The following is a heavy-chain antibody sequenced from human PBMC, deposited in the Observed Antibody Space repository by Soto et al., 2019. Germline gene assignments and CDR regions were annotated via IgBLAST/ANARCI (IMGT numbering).Heavy chain of an antibody. Sequence: VQLVQSGAEVKKPGASVKVSCKASGYTFTNYDINWVRQATGQGLEWMGWMNPNSGNTGYAQKFQGRVTMTRDTSISTAYMELSTLRSEDTDVYYCARRIAGQQREIDYWGEGTLVTVSP. J-gene: IGHJ4*02. CDR3: ARRIAGQQREIDY. CDR1: GYTFTNYD. V-gene: IGHV1-8*01. CDR2: MNPNSGNT. D-gene: IGHD6-13*01.